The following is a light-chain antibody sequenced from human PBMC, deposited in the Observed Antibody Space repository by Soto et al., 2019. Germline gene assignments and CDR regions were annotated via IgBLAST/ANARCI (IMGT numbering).Light chain of an antibody. Sequence: AIQMTQSPSSLSASVGDRVTITCRASQGITDDLSWYQQKPGKAPKLLIYAASSLQSGVPSRFSGSGSCTNFTLTVSSLQPEDFATYSCLQHYNYPRTCGRGTKVEVK. CDR1: QGITDD. CDR3: LQHYNYPRT. J-gene: IGKJ1*01. CDR2: AAS. V-gene: IGKV1-6*01.